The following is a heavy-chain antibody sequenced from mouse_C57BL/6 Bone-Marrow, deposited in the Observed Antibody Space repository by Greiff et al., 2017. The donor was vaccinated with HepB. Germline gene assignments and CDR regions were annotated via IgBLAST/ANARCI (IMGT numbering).Heavy chain of an antibody. V-gene: IGHV2-2*01. CDR1: GFSLTSYG. CDR2: IWSGGST. CDR3: ARGGDVVVIHWYFDV. J-gene: IGHJ1*03. Sequence: VQLQQSGPGLVQPSQSLSITCTVSGFSLTSYGVHWVRQSPGKGLEWLGVIWSGGSTDYNAAFISRLSISKDNSKSQVFFKMNSLQADDTAIYFSARGGDVVVIHWYFDVWGTGTTVTVSS. D-gene: IGHD1-1*01.